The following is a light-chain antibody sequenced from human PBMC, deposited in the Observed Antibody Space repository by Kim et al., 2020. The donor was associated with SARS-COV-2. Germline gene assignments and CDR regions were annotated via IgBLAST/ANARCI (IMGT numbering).Light chain of an antibody. CDR2: GKN. CDR3: NSRGSNDNVL. CDR1: SLRSYY. V-gene: IGLV3-19*01. J-gene: IGLJ2*01. Sequence: VSLGQTGRITCQGDSLRSYYATWYQQQPGQAPIVVNYGKNNRPSGIPDRFSGSSSGDTASLTITGTQAGDEADYYCNSRGSNDNVLFGGGTQLTVL.